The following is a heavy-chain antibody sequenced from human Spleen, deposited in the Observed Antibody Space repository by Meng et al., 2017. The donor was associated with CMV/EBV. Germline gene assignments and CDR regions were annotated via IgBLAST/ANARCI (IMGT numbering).Heavy chain of an antibody. V-gene: IGHV5-51*06. CDR3: ARAARPGPFDY. Sequence: KVSCKGSGYSFTTYWIAWVRQMPGKGLEWMGFIYPGDSDIRYSPSFQGQVTISADKSIATAYLQWSSLKASDTAMYYCARAARPGPFDYWGQGTLVTVSS. CDR1: GYSFTTYW. J-gene: IGHJ4*02. CDR2: IYPGDSDI. D-gene: IGHD6-6*01.